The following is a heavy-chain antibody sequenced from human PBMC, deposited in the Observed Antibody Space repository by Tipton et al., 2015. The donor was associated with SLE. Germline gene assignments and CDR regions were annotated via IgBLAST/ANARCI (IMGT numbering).Heavy chain of an antibody. CDR3: ARDGPLGYFDY. CDR2: IYSGGST. CDR1: GFTVSSNY. J-gene: IGHJ4*02. Sequence: SLRLSCAASGFTVSSNYMSWVRQAPGKGLEWVSVIYSGGSTYYAASVKGRFTVSRDNSKNTLYLQMNSLRADDTAVYYCARDGPLGYFDYWGQGTLVTVSS. V-gene: IGHV3-66*01. D-gene: IGHD6-13*01.